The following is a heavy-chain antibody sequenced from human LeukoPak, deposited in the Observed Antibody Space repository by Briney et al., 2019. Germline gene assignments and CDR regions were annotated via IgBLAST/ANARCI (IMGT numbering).Heavy chain of an antibody. CDR1: GYTFTGYY. CDR2: INPNSGGT. J-gene: IGHJ4*02. D-gene: IGHD1/OR15-1a*01. Sequence: ASVKVSCKASGYTFTGYYMHWVRQAPGQGLEWMGWINPNSGGTNYAQKFQGRVTMSRDTSISTAYVELSRLRSDDTAVYYCARTKRYNWNNRDFDYWGQGTLVTVSS. CDR3: ARTKRYNWNNRDFDY. V-gene: IGHV1-2*02.